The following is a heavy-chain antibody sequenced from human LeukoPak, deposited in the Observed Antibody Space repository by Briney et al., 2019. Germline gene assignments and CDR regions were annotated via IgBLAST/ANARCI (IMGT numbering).Heavy chain of an antibody. Sequence: GGSLRLSCAASDFTFSNYAMSWVRQAPGKGLEWVSTISGSGGATYYPDFVKGRFTISRDNSKNTLYLKMISLKAEDTAVYYCAKDLYFGDLSPSGFDYWGQGTLVTVSS. CDR2: ISGSGGAT. CDR3: AKDLYFGDLSPSGFDY. V-gene: IGHV3-23*01. D-gene: IGHD3-10*01. CDR1: DFTFSNYA. J-gene: IGHJ4*02.